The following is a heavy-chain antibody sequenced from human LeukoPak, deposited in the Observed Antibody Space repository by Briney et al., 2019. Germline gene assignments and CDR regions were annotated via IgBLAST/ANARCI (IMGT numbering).Heavy chain of an antibody. V-gene: IGHV3-21*01. Sequence: PGGSLRLSCAASGFTFSRYSMNWVRQAPGRGLEWVSSIASSGNYIYYADSVKGRFTISRDNAKNSLYLQMHSLRAEDTSVYYCARGPSEWFGESTVWGQGTLVTVSS. CDR3: ARGPSEWFGESTV. CDR2: IASSGNYI. D-gene: IGHD3-10*01. CDR1: GFTFSRYS. J-gene: IGHJ4*02.